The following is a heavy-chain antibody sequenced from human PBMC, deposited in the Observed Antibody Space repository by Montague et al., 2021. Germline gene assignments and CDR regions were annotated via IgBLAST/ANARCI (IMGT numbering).Heavy chain of an antibody. Sequence: SETLSLTCTVAGGSISSSCYEWGWIRQPPGKGLEWIGSIDDSGSTYNNLSVKSRVTISVGTSKNLFSLKLSSVTAAGTAVYYGARHVIGNYGMDVWGQGTTVTVSS. CDR1: GGSISSSCYE. V-gene: IGHV4-39*01. CDR3: ARHVIGNYGMDV. J-gene: IGHJ6*02. D-gene: IGHD3-16*02. CDR2: IDDSGST.